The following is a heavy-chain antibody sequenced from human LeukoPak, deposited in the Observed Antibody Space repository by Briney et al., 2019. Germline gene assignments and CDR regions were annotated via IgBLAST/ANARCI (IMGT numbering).Heavy chain of an antibody. J-gene: IGHJ3*01. D-gene: IGHD3-16*02. Sequence: PGGSLRLSCVGSGFNFSTYWMTWARQAPGKGLEWVANIKEHGSEKNHVDSVKGRFTISRDNPKKSLYLQMDSVRAEDTAVYYCARDPPDRYVHRAFDVWGQGTMVIVSS. CDR2: IKEHGSEK. CDR1: GFNFSTYW. CDR3: ARDPPDRYVHRAFDV. V-gene: IGHV3-7*01.